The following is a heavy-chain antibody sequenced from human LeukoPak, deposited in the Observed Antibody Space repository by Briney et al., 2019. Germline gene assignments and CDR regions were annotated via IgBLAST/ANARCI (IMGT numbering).Heavy chain of an antibody. Sequence: PGGSLRLSCAASGFTFSSYSMNWVRQAPGKGLEWVSAISGSGGSTYYANSVKGRFTISRDNSKNTLYLQMNSLRAEDTAVYYCAKFEGYSSGWSEYFDYWGQGTLVAVSS. J-gene: IGHJ4*02. CDR3: AKFEGYSSGWSEYFDY. CDR2: ISGSGGST. D-gene: IGHD6-19*01. CDR1: GFTFSSYS. V-gene: IGHV3-23*01.